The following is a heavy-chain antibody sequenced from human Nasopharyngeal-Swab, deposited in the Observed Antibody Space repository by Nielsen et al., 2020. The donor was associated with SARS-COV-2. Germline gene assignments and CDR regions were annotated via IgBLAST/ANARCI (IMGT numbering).Heavy chain of an antibody. Sequence: WVRQAPGQGLEWMGWISAYNGNTNYARKLQGRVTMTTDTSTSTAYMELRSLRSDDTAVYYCARRAASGHDQGSYYYYYYYMDVWGKGTTVPSP. CDR3: ARRAASGHDQGSYYYYYYYMDV. D-gene: IGHD5-12*01. V-gene: IGHV1-18*01. CDR2: ISAYNGNT. J-gene: IGHJ6*03.